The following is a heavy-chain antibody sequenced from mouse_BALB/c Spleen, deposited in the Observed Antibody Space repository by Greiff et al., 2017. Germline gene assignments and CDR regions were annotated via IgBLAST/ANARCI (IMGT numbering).Heavy chain of an antibody. CDR1: GFTFSSYA. Sequence: EVQVVESGGGLVKPGGSLKLSCAASGFTFSSYAMSWVRQTPEKRLEWVASISSGGSTYYPDSVKGRFTISRDNARNILYLQMSSLRSEDTAMYYCARGGYYYGYDGDFDYWGQGTTLTVSS. J-gene: IGHJ2*01. V-gene: IGHV5-6-5*01. D-gene: IGHD2-2*01. CDR3: ARGGYYYGYDGDFDY. CDR2: ISSGGST.